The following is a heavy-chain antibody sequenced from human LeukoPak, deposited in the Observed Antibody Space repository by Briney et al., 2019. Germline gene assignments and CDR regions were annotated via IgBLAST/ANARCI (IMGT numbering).Heavy chain of an antibody. Sequence: GSLRLSCAASGFTFSSYGIHWVRQAPGKGLEWVALTSYDGTDTYYADSVKGRFTISRDNTKNTLSLQMNSLRPEDTAVYYCTRHGVDYYDSSGYRLGPYYYYYMDVWGKGTTVTVSS. CDR3: TRHGVDYYDSSGYRLGPYYYYYMDV. J-gene: IGHJ6*03. V-gene: IGHV3-30*03. CDR1: GFTFSSYG. D-gene: IGHD3-22*01. CDR2: TSYDGTDT.